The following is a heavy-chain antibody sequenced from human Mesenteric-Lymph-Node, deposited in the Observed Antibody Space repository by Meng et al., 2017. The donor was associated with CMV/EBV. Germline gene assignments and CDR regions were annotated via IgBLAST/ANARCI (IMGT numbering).Heavy chain of an antibody. CDR3: ASNKWNRACSSTSCYTSDY. Sequence: SVKVSCKASGYTFTGYYMHWVRQAPGQGLEWMGGIIPIFGTANYAQKFQGRVTITTDESTSTAYMELSSLRSEDTAVYYCASNKWNRACSSTSCYTSDYWGQGTLVTVSS. V-gene: IGHV1-69*05. CDR1: GYTFTGYY. D-gene: IGHD2-2*02. CDR2: IIPIFGTA. J-gene: IGHJ4*02.